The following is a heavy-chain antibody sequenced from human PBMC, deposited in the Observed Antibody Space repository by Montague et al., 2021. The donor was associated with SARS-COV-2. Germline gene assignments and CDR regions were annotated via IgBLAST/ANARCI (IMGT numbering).Heavy chain of an antibody. D-gene: IGHD3-10*01. CDR1: EFIVSANY. V-gene: IGHV3-66*01. Sequence: SRRLSCAASEFIVSANYLSWVRQTPRKGLEWVAVIYRGGNTHYSDSVKGRFTISRDNSKNTLYLQMNRLRAEDAGLYYCASTAGGVVHMRTPKYSDYWGQGTLVTVSS. J-gene: IGHJ4*02. CDR3: ASTAGGVVHMRTPKYSDY. CDR2: IYRGGNT.